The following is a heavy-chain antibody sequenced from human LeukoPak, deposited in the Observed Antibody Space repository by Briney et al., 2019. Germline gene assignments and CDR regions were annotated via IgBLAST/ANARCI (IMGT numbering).Heavy chain of an antibody. J-gene: IGHJ5*02. CDR1: GYTFTGYY. V-gene: IGHV1-2*02. CDR3: ARDYGYCSGGSCYSWFDP. Sequence: ASVKVSCKASGYTFTGYYMHWVRQAPGQGLEWMGWINPNSGGTNYAQKFQGRVTMTRDTSISTAYMELSRLRSDDTAVYYCARDYGYCSGGSCYSWFDPWGQGTPVTVSS. CDR2: INPNSGGT. D-gene: IGHD2-15*01.